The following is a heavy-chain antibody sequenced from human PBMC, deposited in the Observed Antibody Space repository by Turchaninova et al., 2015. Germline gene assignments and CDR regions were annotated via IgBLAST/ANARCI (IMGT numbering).Heavy chain of an antibody. CDR2: MRFDGSDK. J-gene: IGHJ4*02. CDR3: VVPSLH. CDR1: GFTFSTYD. V-gene: IGHV3-30*02. Sequence: QVQLVVSGGGVVQPGGSLMLSCAASGFTFSTYDMHWVRQAPGKWLEWVAFMRFDGSDKYYGDSVKGRFTISRDNSRNTLWLQMNSLRLEDTAVYYCVVPSLHWGQGTLVTVSS.